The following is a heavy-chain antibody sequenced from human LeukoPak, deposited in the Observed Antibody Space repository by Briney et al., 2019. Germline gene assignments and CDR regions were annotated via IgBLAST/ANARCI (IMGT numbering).Heavy chain of an antibody. CDR3: ARASGAFDY. CDR1: AGSIISSY. V-gene: IGHV4-59*01. Sequence: SETLSLTCPVSAGSIISSYGSWFRQPPGKGLEWIGYIYYSGITNYNPSHKSRVTISLDTSKNQFSLKLNSVTAADTAVYYCARASGAFDYWGQGALVTVSS. CDR2: IYYSGIT. J-gene: IGHJ4*02.